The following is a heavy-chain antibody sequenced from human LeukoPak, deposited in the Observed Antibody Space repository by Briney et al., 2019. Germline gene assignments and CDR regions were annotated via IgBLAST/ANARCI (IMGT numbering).Heavy chain of an antibody. Sequence: GSLRLSCVVSGFTLSSDWMSWVRQAPGKGLEWVANIKKDGIEKYYVESVKGRFTISRDNAKNSLYLQMNSLRAEDTAVYYCARGRHSSRSGGYYFDIWGQGTLVTVSS. J-gene: IGHJ4*02. CDR2: IKKDGIEK. CDR3: ARGRHSSRSGGYYFDI. V-gene: IGHV3-7*01. D-gene: IGHD2-2*01. CDR1: GFTLSSDW.